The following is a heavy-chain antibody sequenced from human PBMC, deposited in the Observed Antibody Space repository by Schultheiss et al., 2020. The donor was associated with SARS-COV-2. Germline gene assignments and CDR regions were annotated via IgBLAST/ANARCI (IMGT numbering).Heavy chain of an antibody. Sequence: SQTLSLTCAVYGGSFSGYYWSWTRQPPGKGLEWIGSIDHSGSTNYNPSLKSRVTISVDTSKNQFSLKLSSVTAADTAVYYCARVRLARMATRPSLLSGWFDPWGQGTLVTVSS. J-gene: IGHJ5*02. CDR3: ARVRLARMATRPSLLSGWFDP. V-gene: IGHV4-34*01. CDR2: IDHSGST. CDR1: GGSFSGYY. D-gene: IGHD5-24*01.